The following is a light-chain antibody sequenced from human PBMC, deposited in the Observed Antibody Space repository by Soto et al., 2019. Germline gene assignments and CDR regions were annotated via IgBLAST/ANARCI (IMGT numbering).Light chain of an antibody. CDR3: QQYDNWPWT. Sequence: EMVLPQSPGNLSLSPGERATLSCRASQSISDTLAWYQQKPGQAPRLLIYGASRRATGFPARFSGSGSGTDFTLTISSLQSEDFAVYYCQQYDNWPWTFGQGTKVDI. CDR2: GAS. J-gene: IGKJ1*01. V-gene: IGKV3-15*01. CDR1: QSISDT.